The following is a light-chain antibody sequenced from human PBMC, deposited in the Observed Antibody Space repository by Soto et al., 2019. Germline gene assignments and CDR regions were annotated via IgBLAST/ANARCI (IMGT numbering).Light chain of an antibody. CDR1: QSISSY. Sequence: IVLTQSPATLSLSPGERATLSCRASQSISSYLAWYQQKPGQAPRLLIYDAFNRAAGIPARFSGSGSGTDFILTISRLEPEDYAVYYCQQRSNPFTFGPGTKVDIK. CDR3: QQRSNPFT. V-gene: IGKV3-11*01. CDR2: DAF. J-gene: IGKJ3*01.